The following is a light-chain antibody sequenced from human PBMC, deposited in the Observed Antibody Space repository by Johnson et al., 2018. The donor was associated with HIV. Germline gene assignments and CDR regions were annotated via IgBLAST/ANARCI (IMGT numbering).Light chain of an antibody. CDR1: SSNIGNNY. CDR3: GTWDSSLSAYV. CDR2: ENN. J-gene: IGLJ1*01. V-gene: IGLV1-51*02. Sequence: QSVLTQPPSVSAAPGQKVTISCSGSSSNIGNNYVSWYQQLQGTAPKLLIYENNKRPSGIPDRFSGSKSGTSATLGITGLQTGDEADYYCGTWDSSLSAYVFGTGTNVTVL.